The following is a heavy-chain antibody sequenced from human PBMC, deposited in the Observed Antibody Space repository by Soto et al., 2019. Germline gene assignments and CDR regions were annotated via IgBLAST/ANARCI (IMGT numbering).Heavy chain of an antibody. Sequence: SETLSLTCTVSGGSISSGGYYWSWIRQHPGKGLEWIGYIYYSGSTYYNPSLKSRVTISVDTSKNQFSLKLSSVTAADTAVYYCARARKGSYDYWGQGTLVTVSS. D-gene: IGHD3-10*01. J-gene: IGHJ4*02. V-gene: IGHV4-31*03. CDR3: ARARKGSYDY. CDR1: GGSISSGGYY. CDR2: IYYSGST.